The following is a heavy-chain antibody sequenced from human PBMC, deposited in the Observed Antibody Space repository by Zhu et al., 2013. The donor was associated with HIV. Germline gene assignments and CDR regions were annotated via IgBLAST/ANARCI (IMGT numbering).Heavy chain of an antibody. Sequence: QVQLVQSGAEVKRPGASVKVSCKASGYTFASYDIAWVRQATGEGLEWMGWMNPKSGNTGFTQKFQGRVTMTGNTSISTAYMELSRLRSDDTAVYYCARDRGGSGFDYWGQGTLVTVSS. D-gene: IGHD6-19*01. V-gene: IGHV1-8*01. CDR3: ARDRGGSGFDY. CDR1: GYTFASYD. CDR2: MNPKSGNT. J-gene: IGHJ4*02.